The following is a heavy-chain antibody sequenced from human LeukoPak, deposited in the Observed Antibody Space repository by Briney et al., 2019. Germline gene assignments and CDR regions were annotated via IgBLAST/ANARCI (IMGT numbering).Heavy chain of an antibody. J-gene: IGHJ4*02. D-gene: IGHD5-18*01. CDR1: GGSISSYY. V-gene: IGHV4-4*07. Sequence: SSETLSLTCTVSGGSISSYYWSWIRQPAGKGLEWIGRIYTSGSTNYNPSLKSRVTMSVDTSKNQFSLKLSSVAAADTAVYYCARDTGSRIQLWFDYWGQGTLVTVSS. CDR3: ARDTGSRIQLWFDY. CDR2: IYTSGST.